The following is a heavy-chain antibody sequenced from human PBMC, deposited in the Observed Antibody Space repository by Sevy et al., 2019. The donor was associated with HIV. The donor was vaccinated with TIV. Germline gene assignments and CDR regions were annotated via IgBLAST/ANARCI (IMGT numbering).Heavy chain of an antibody. Sequence: GGSLRLSCAASGFTFSSYNINWIRQAPGKGLEWVSSISGSSNYIYYSDSVKGRFTISRDNAKNSLYLQMNSLRAEDTALYYCARDRAMMTFGVGEAFDIWGQGTMVTVSS. D-gene: IGHD3-16*01. CDR3: ARDRAMMTFGVGEAFDI. CDR1: GFTFSSYN. J-gene: IGHJ3*02. V-gene: IGHV3-21*01. CDR2: ISGSSNYI.